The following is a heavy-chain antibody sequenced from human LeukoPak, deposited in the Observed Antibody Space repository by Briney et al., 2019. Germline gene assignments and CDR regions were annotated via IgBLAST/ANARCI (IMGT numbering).Heavy chain of an antibody. D-gene: IGHD3-3*01. CDR1: GFTFSSYW. V-gene: IGHV3-7*01. CDR2: IKQDGSEK. CDR3: ARDPHYDFWSGYPYYFDY. Sequence: GGSLRLSCAASGFTFSSYWMSWVRQAPGKGLEWVANIKQDGSEKYYVDSVKGRFTISRDNAKNSLYLQMNSLRAEDTAVYYCARDPHYDFWSGYPYYFDYWGQGTLVTVSS. J-gene: IGHJ4*02.